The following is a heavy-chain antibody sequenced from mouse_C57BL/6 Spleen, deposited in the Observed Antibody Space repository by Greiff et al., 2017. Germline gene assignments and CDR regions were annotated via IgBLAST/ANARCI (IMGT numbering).Heavy chain of an antibody. CDR1: GFTFSDYG. Sequence: DVHLVESGGGLVKPGGSLKLSCAASGFTFSDYGMHWVRQAPEKGLEWVAYISSASSTIYYSDTVKGRFTLSRDNAKNTLFLQMTSLRSEDTAMYYCAMDSYGSSHYWGQGTTRTVSS. CDR2: ISSASSTI. D-gene: IGHD1-1*01. V-gene: IGHV5-17*01. CDR3: AMDSYGSSHY. J-gene: IGHJ2*01.